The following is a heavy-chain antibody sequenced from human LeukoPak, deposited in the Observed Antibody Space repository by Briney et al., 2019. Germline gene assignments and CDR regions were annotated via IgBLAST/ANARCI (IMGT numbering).Heavy chain of an antibody. CDR3: ATGGIYSSNFDY. V-gene: IGHV5-51*01. D-gene: IGHD5-18*01. Sequence: GESLKISCKGSGYTFIRFWIGWVRQXPGKGLEWMGIIYPGDSETRYSPSFQGQVTISVDKSISTAYLQWSSLKASDTAVYYCATGGIYSSNFDYWGQGTLVTVSS. CDR2: IYPGDSET. CDR1: GYTFIRFW. J-gene: IGHJ4*02.